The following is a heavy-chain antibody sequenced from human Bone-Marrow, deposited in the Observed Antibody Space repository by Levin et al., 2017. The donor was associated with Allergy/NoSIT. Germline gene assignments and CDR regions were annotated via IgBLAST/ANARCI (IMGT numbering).Heavy chain of an antibody. CDR1: GGSFSGYY. CDR3: ASVRFGRRYCSSTSCYRPEPLGY. V-gene: IGHV4-34*01. CDR2: INHSGST. J-gene: IGHJ4*02. D-gene: IGHD2-2*01. Sequence: SQTLSLTCAVYGGSFSGYYWSWIRQPPGKGLEWIGEINHSGSTNYNPSLKSRVTISVDTSKNQFSLKLSSVTAADTAVYYCASVRFGRRYCSSTSCYRPEPLGYWGQGTLVTVSS.